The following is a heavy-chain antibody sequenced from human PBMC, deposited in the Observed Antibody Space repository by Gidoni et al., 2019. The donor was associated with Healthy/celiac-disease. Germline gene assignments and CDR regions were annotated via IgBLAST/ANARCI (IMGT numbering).Heavy chain of an antibody. D-gene: IGHD3-22*01. CDR2: SSSSSSYI. CDR3: ARADNYYDSSGNDAFDI. CDR1: GFTFSSYS. V-gene: IGHV3-21*01. J-gene: IGHJ3*02. Sequence: EVQLVESGGGLVKPGGSLRLSCAASGFTFSSYSMNWVRQAPGKGLEWVSSSSSSSSYIDYADSVKGRFTISRDNAKNSLYLQMNSLRAEDTAVYYCARADNYYDSSGNDAFDIWGQGTMVTVSS.